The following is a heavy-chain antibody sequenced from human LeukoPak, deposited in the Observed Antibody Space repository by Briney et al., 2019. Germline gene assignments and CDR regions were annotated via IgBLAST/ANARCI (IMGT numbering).Heavy chain of an antibody. CDR1: GYTFTGYY. CDR2: INPNSGGT. V-gene: IGHV1-2*02. D-gene: IGHD5-12*01. CDR3: ARAGYRGYEHSYYYYYMDV. Sequence: ASVKLSCKASGYTFTGYYMPWVRQAPGHGLEWRGGINPNSGGTTYAQKFQGRVTMTRATSITTAYMELSRLRSDDTAVYYCARAGYRGYEHSYYYYYMDVWGKGTTVTVSS. J-gene: IGHJ6*03.